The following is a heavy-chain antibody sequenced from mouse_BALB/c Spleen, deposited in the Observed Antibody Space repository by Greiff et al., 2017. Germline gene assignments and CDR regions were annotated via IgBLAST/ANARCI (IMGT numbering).Heavy chain of an antibody. CDR3: TRVSTGVYYYAIDY. D-gene: IGHD3-2*01. J-gene: IGHJ4*01. Sequence: DVMLVESGGGLVKPGGSLKLSCAASGFTFSSYTMSWVRQTPEKRLEWVATISSGGSYTYYPDSVKGRFTISRDNAKNTLYLQMSSLKSEDTAMYYCTRVSTGVYYYAIDYWGQGTSVTVSS. V-gene: IGHV5-6-4*01. CDR1: GFTFSSYT. CDR2: ISSGGSYT.